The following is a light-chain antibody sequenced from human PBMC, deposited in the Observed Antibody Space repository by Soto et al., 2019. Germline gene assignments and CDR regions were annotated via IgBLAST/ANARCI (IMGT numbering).Light chain of an antibody. CDR2: DAS. CDR3: QQYNSYSRT. CDR1: QSISRW. V-gene: IGKV1-5*01. Sequence: DIEMTQSPSTLSASVVDRVTITCRASQSISRWLAWDQQKPGKAPNLLIFDASTLESGVPSRFGGSGSGTEFTLTISSLQPDDFATYYCQQYNSYSRTFGQGTKLEIK. J-gene: IGKJ2*01.